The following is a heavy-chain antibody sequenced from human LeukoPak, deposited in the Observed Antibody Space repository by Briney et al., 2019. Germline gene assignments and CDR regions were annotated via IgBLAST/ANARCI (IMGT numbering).Heavy chain of an antibody. CDR1: GGTFSSYA. J-gene: IGHJ6*04. V-gene: IGHV1-69*13. CDR3: ARARCSEGSCRDRGELYYGMDV. D-gene: IGHD2-15*01. CDR2: IIPIFGTA. Sequence: ASVKVSCKASGGTFSSYAFSWVRQAPAQGLECMGGIIPIFGTANYAQKFEGRVTITADESTSTAYMELSSLRSEDTAVYYCARARCSEGSCRDRGELYYGMDVWGKGTTVTVSS.